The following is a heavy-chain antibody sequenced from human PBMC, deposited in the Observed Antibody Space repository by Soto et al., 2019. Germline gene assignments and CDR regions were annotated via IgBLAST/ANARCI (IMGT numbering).Heavy chain of an antibody. CDR2: ISGGGGAK. CDR1: GFTFNSYF. D-gene: IGHD7-27*01. CDR3: AKSLTASNFRLDV. Sequence: SGGSLRLSCTASGFTFNSYFMSWVRQAPGEGLEWISAISGGGGAKYYSDSVKGRFTISRDNSNNTLYLQMNSLRADDTAVYYCAKSLTASNFRLDVWGHGTRVTVSS. V-gene: IGHV3-23*01. J-gene: IGHJ6*02.